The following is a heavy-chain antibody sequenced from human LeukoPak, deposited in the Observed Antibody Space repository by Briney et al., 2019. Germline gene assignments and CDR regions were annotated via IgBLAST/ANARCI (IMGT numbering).Heavy chain of an antibody. CDR3: ARGNTFTLYYYYGMDV. CDR2: IYPRDGST. CDR1: GYSFTSNY. Sequence: GASVKVSCKASGYSFTSNYIHWVRQAPGQGLEWMGMIYPRDGSTSYAQKFQGRVTITADESTSTAYMELSSLRSEDTAVYYCARGNTFTLYYYYGMDVWGQGTSVTVSS. D-gene: IGHD3-16*01. V-gene: IGHV1-46*01. J-gene: IGHJ6*02.